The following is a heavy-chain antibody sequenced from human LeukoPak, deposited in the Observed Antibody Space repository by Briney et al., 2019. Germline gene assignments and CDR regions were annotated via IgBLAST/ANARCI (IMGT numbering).Heavy chain of an antibody. J-gene: IGHJ3*02. CDR2: ISYDGSNK. CDR1: GFTFSSYG. D-gene: IGHD3-10*01. Sequence: GGSLRLSCAASGFTFSSYGMHGVRQAPGKGLEGVAVISYDGSNKYYADSVKGRFTISRDNSKNTLYLQLHSLRAEDTAVYYCANPILVLLWFGESHDAFDIWGQGTMVTVSS. V-gene: IGHV3-30*18. CDR3: ANPILVLLWFGESHDAFDI.